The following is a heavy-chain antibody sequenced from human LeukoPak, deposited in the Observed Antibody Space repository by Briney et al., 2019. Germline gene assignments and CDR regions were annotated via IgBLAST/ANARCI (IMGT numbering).Heavy chain of an antibody. CDR2: ISSSSSYI. CDR1: GFTFSSYS. D-gene: IGHD4-23*01. V-gene: IGHV3-21*01. Sequence: GGSLRLSCAASGFTFSSYSMNWVRQAPGKGLEWVSSISSSSSYIYSADSVKGRFTISRDNAKNSLYLQMNSLRAEDTAVYYCARDSGGKGYDAFDIWGQGTMVTVSS. J-gene: IGHJ3*02. CDR3: ARDSGGKGYDAFDI.